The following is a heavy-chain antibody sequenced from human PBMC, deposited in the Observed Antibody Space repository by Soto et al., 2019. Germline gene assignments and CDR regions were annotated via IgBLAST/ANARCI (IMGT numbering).Heavy chain of an antibody. D-gene: IGHD2-2*01. CDR3: ARDPLYCSGTCYVYHLAS. CDR1: GFLFSRYG. V-gene: IGHV3-33*01. Sequence: GGSLRLSCAASGFLFSRYGMHWVRQAPGKGLEWVAVIWYDGSREYYADSVKGRFTISRDNSNNILYLQMDSLRAEDTGTYYCARDPLYCSGTCYVYHLASWGQGTPVPVSS. CDR2: IWYDGSRE. J-gene: IGHJ4*02.